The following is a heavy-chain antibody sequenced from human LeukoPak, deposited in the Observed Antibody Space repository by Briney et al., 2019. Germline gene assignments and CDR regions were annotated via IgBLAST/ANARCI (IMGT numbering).Heavy chain of an antibody. J-gene: IGHJ4*02. CDR3: AKDISPWPEYFDF. CDR1: GFTVSSSY. Sequence: GGSLRLSCAASGFTVSSSYMNWVRQAPGKGLEWVSGISGSDGSTYYADSVKGRFTISRDNSKNTLYLQMNSLRAEDTAVYYCAKDISPWPEYFDFWGQGTLVTVSS. V-gene: IGHV3-23*01. CDR2: ISGSDGST.